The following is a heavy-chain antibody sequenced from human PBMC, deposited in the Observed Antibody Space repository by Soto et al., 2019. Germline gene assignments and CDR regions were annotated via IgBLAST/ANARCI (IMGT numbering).Heavy chain of an antibody. CDR1: GGSVSSGSYY. CDR2: IYYSGST. Sequence: QVQLQESGPGLVKPSETLSLTCTVSGGSVSSGSYYWSWIRQPPGKGLEWIGYIYYSGSTNYNPSLKSRVTISVDTSKNQFSLKLSSVTAADTAVYYCARDYYGSGSYGFYYYYGMDVWGQGTTVTVSS. J-gene: IGHJ6*02. D-gene: IGHD3-10*01. CDR3: ARDYYGSGSYGFYYYYGMDV. V-gene: IGHV4-61*01.